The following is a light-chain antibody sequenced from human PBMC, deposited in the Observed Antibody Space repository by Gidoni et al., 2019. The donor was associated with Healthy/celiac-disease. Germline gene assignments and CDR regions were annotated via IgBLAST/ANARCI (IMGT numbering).Light chain of an antibody. V-gene: IGKV3-11*01. CDR2: DAS. J-gene: IGKJ3*01. CDR3: QQRSNWPPPFT. CDR1: QSVSSY. Sequence: EIVLTQSPATLSLSPGERATLSCRASQSVSSYLAWYQQKPGQAPRLLIYDASKRAPGIPARFSGSGSGTDFTLTISSLEPEDFAVYYCQQRSNWPPPFTFGPGTKVDIK.